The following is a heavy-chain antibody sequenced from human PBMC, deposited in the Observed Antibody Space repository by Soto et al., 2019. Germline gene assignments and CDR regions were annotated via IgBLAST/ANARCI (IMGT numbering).Heavy chain of an antibody. J-gene: IGHJ6*02. D-gene: IGHD2-21*02. CDR1: GFSLTTGGMG. Sequence: QITLKESGPTLVKPTQTLTLACTFSGFSLTTGGMGVGWIRQPPGKAPEWLALIYWDGDRRYRPSLMSRLTIAKDTSKNQVVLTMTNWDPVDTATYYCVHSRCGGDCLQSYSSHYYYGMDIWGQGTTVTVSS. CDR2: IYWDGDR. V-gene: IGHV2-5*02. CDR3: VHSRCGGDCLQSYSSHYYYGMDI.